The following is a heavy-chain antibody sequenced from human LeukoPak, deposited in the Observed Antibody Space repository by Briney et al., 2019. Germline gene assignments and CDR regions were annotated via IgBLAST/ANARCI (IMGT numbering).Heavy chain of an antibody. CDR2: IYTSGST. CDR3: ARAANIRTDYYYYYMDV. Sequence: PSETLSLTCTVSGYSISSGYYWGWIRQPPGKGLEWIGRIYTSGSTNYNPSLKSRVTISVDTSKNQFSLKLSSVTAADTAVYYCARAANIRTDYYYYYMDVWGKGTTVTISS. CDR1: GYSISSGYY. D-gene: IGHD4/OR15-4a*01. J-gene: IGHJ6*03. V-gene: IGHV4-38-2*02.